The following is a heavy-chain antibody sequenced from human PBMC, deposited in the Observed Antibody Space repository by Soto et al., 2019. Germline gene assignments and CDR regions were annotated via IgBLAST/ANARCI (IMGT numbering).Heavy chain of an antibody. J-gene: IGHJ3*02. Sequence: QVQLVQSGAEVKKPGSSVNVSCKASGGTFSSYAISWVRQAPGQGLEWMGGIIPIFGTANYAQKFQGRVTITADKSRSTSCMELRRLRFEDTLVYYCASTVTTTVNAFDIWGQGTMVTVSS. CDR3: ASTVTTTVNAFDI. V-gene: IGHV1-69*06. CDR2: IIPIFGTA. D-gene: IGHD4-17*01. CDR1: GGTFSSYA.